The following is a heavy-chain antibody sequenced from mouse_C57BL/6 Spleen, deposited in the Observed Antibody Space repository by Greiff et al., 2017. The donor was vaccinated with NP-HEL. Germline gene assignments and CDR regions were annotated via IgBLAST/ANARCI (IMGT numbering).Heavy chain of an antibody. V-gene: IGHV1-62-2*01. J-gene: IGHJ2*01. CDR2: FYPGSGSI. CDR3: ASHEDGSRAYFDY. D-gene: IGHD1-1*01. CDR1: GYTFTEYS. Sequence: QVQLKQSGAELVKPGASVKLSCKASGYTFTEYSIHWVKQRSGQGLEWIGWFYPGSGSIKYNEKFKGKATLTADNSSSTVYMQLSRLTSEDSADYFGASHEDGSRAYFDYWGQGTTLTVSS.